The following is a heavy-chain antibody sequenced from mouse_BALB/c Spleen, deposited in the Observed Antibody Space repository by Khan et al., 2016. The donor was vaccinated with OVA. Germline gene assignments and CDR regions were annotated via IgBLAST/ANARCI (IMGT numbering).Heavy chain of an antibody. CDR3: ARSGGYSYYWYFDV. Sequence: QVQLQQPGTELVRPGTSVKISCKASGYAFTNYWLGWVKQRPGHGLEGIGNIYPGSGHTYYNEKFKVKATLTADKSSRTAYMQLSSLTSEYSAVYFCARSGGYSYYWYFDVWGAGTTVTVSS. D-gene: IGHD2-3*01. V-gene: IGHV1-63*01. CDR2: IYPGSGHT. CDR1: GYAFTNYW. J-gene: IGHJ1*01.